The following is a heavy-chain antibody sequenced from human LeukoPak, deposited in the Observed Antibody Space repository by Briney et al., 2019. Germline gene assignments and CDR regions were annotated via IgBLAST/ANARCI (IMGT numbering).Heavy chain of an antibody. CDR3: ARESRYSSSFESGFDP. D-gene: IGHD6-6*01. J-gene: IGHJ5*02. CDR2: INPNSGGT. CDR1: GYTFTGYY. Sequence: GASVKVSCTASGYTFTGYYMHWVRQAPGQGLEWMGWINPNSGGTNYAQKFQVRVTMTSDTSISTAYMELSRLRSDDTAVYYCARESRYSSSFESGFDPWGQGTLVTVSS. V-gene: IGHV1-2*02.